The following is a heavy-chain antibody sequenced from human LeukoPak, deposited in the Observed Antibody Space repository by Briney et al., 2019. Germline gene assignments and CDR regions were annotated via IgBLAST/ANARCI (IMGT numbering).Heavy chain of an antibody. V-gene: IGHV3-33*06. D-gene: IGHD2-21*02. Sequence: TGGSLRLSCGASGFNFSNYAMHWVRQAPGKGLEWVAVIWYDGNNKYYADSVKGRVTISRDNSKNTPYLQMNSLRAEDTAVYYCAKVGAGVTAGTGAEGYWGQGTLVTVSS. CDR1: GFNFSNYA. CDR3: AKVGAGVTAGTGAEGY. CDR2: IWYDGNNK. J-gene: IGHJ4*02.